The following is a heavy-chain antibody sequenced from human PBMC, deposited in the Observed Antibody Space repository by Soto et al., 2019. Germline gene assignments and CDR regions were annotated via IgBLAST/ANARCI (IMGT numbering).Heavy chain of an antibody. CDR2: IYSGGST. V-gene: IGHV3-66*01. CDR1: GFTVSSNY. CDR3: ARDLSGSGIIDDYYGLDV. J-gene: IGHJ6*02. D-gene: IGHD3-10*01. Sequence: GGSLRLSCAASGFTVSSNYMSWVRQAPGKGLEWVSVIYSGGSTYYADSVKGRFTISRDNSKNTLYLQMDSLRAEDTAVYYCARDLSGSGIIDDYYGLDVWGQGTTVTVSS.